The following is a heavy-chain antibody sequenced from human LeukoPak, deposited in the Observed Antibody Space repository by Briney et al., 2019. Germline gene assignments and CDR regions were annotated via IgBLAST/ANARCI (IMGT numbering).Heavy chain of an antibody. D-gene: IGHD3-10*01. CDR2: IYYTGST. V-gene: IGHV4-59*08. J-gene: IGHJ5*02. Sequence: SETLSLTCTVSGDSISLYYWSWIRQPPGKGLEWIGYIYYTGSTKSNPSLKSRVTISVDTSKNQFSLKLSSVTAADTAVYYCARRRGEFDPWGQGTLVTVSS. CDR3: ARRRGEFDP. CDR1: GDSISLYY.